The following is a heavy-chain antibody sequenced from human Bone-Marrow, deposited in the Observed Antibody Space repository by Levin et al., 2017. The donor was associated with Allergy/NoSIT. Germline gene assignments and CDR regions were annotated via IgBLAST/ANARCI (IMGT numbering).Heavy chain of an antibody. D-gene: IGHD3-3*01. Sequence: RASETLSLTCSVSGYSISSGYYWGWVRQPPGQGLEGIGSIYRTGVTYYNPSLKSRVTVSVDTLNNDFSLKMRYVTAADPAVYYCARVFCVDPCQRDAEYFQEWGQGTLITVSS. CDR3: ARVFCVDPCQRDAEYFQE. J-gene: IGHJ1*01. V-gene: IGHV4-38-2*02. CDR1: GYSISSGYY. CDR2: IYRTGVT.